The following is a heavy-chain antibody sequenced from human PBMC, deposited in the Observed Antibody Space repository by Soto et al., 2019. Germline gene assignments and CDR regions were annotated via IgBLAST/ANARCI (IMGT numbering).Heavy chain of an antibody. CDR2: ISSSSSYI. CDR1: GFTFSSYS. D-gene: IGHD3-3*01. V-gene: IGHV3-21*01. CDR3: ARDWTIFGVVDGLPDY. Sequence: AGGSLRLSCAASGFTFSSYSMNWVRQAPGKGLEWVSSISSSSSYIYYADSVKGRFTISRDNAKNSLYLQMNSLRAEDTAVYYCARDWTIFGVVDGLPDYWGQGTLVTVS. J-gene: IGHJ4*02.